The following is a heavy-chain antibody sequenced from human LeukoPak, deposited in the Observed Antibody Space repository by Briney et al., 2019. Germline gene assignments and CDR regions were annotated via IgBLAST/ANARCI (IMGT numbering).Heavy chain of an antibody. CDR3: ANSMYYHDTSGCYH. Sequence: GGSLRLSCAASGFTFSSYAMSWVRQAPGKGLGWVSAISGSGGSTYYADSVKGRSTISRDNSKNTLYLQMNSLRAEDTAVYYCANSMYYHDTSGCYHWGQGTLVTVSS. D-gene: IGHD3-22*01. CDR2: ISGSGGST. J-gene: IGHJ4*02. CDR1: GFTFSSYA. V-gene: IGHV3-23*01.